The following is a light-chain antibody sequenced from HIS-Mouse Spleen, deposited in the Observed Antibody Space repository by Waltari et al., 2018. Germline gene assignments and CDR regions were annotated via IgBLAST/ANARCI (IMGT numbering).Light chain of an antibody. V-gene: IGLV2-14*01. CDR1: SSDGGGYNY. CDR2: EVS. J-gene: IGLJ3*02. CDR3: SSYTSSSTLV. Sequence: QSALTQPASVSGSPGQSITISCTGTSSDGGGYNYVSWYQQHPGKAPKLMTYEVSNLPLGVFNLFSGSKSGNMVSLTISGVQAEDEADYYCSSYTSSSTLVFGGGTKLTVL.